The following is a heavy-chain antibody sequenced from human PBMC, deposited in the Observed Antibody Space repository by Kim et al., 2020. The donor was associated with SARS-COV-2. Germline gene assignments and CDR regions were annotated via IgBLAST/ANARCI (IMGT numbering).Heavy chain of an antibody. J-gene: IGHJ4*02. CDR3: ARRAFDY. Sequence: SGSSKYYTESVKGRFTISRNNAKNSLYLQMNSLRAEETAVYYCARRAFDYWGQGTLVTVSS. CDR2: SGSSK. V-gene: IGHV3-11*01.